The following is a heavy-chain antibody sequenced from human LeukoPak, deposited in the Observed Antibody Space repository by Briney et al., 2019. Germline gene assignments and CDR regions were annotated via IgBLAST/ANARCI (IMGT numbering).Heavy chain of an antibody. CDR3: GRTTAGSGNWFDP. CDR2: IYSGGST. J-gene: IGHJ5*02. CDR1: GFTVSSNY. Sequence: GGSLRLSCAASGFTVSSNYISWVRQAPGKGLEWVSIIYSGGSTYYADSVKGRFTISRDNSKNTVYLQMNSLRAEDTAVYYCGRTTAGSGNWFDPWGQGTLVTVSP. V-gene: IGHV3-53*01. D-gene: IGHD6-13*01.